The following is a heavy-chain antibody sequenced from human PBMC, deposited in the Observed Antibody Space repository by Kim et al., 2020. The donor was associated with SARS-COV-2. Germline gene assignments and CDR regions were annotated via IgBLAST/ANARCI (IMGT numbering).Heavy chain of an antibody. Sequence: GGSLRLSCAASGFTFSSYWMSWVRQAPGKGLEWVANIKQDGSEKYYVDSVKGRFTISRDNAKNSLYLQMNSLRAEDTAVYYCARGQGLLWFGELYRAFDIWGQGTMVTVSS. V-gene: IGHV3-7*03. J-gene: IGHJ3*02. CDR1: GFTFSSYW. CDR2: IKQDGSEK. D-gene: IGHD3-10*01. CDR3: ARGQGLLWFGELYRAFDI.